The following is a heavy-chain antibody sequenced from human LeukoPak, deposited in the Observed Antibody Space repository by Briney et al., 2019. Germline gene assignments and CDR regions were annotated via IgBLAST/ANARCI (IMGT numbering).Heavy chain of an antibody. J-gene: IGHJ3*02. D-gene: IGHD1-1*01. CDR3: TRVRNSNNWWGAFDI. Sequence: ASVKVSCKAFGYTFDTSSISWVRQAPGQRLEWMGWMSPNNGNTHYAQGVRGRVTMTTDTSRSTAYMELRSLRSDDTAVYYCTRVRNSNNWWGAFDIWGQGTMVTVSS. CDR1: GYTFDTSS. CDR2: MSPNNGNT. V-gene: IGHV1-18*01.